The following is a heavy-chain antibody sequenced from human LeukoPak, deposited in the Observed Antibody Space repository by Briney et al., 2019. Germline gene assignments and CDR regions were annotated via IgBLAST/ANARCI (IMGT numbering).Heavy chain of an antibody. CDR1: GFTFSTNN. D-gene: IGHD2-15*01. CDR3: ARVVVVAATPLVDY. V-gene: IGHV3-21*01. Sequence: GGSLRLSCVASGFTFSTNNMNWVRQAPGKGLEWVSSISSSSSYIYYADSVKGRFTISRDNAKNSLYLQMNSLRAEDTAVYYCARVVVVAATPLVDYWGQGTLVTVSS. J-gene: IGHJ4*02. CDR2: ISSSSSYI.